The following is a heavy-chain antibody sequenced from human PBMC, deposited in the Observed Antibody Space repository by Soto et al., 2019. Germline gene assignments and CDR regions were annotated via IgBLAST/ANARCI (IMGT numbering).Heavy chain of an antibody. D-gene: IGHD2-8*01. J-gene: IGHJ6*02. V-gene: IGHV6-1*01. CDR1: GDSVSSNSAA. CDR3: AKSRYCTNGVCYKDYYYGMDV. Sequence: PSQTLSLTCAISGDSVSSNSAAWNWIRQSPSRGLEWLGRTYYRSKWYNDYAVSVKSRITINPDTSKNQFSLQLNSVTPEDTAVYYCAKSRYCTNGVCYKDYYYGMDVWGQGTTVTVSS. CDR2: TYYRSKWYN.